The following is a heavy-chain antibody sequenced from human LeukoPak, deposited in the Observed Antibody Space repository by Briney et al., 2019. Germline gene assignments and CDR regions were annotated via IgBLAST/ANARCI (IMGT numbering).Heavy chain of an antibody. CDR3: ARQGASIAAPKDYFDY. V-gene: IGHV4-39*01. CDR2: IYYSGST. J-gene: IGHJ4*02. D-gene: IGHD6-6*01. Sequence: MPSETLSLTCTVSGGSISSSSYYWGWIRQPPGKGLEWIGSIYYSGSTYYNPSLKSRVTISVDTSKNQFSLKLSSVTAADTAVYYCARQGASIAAPKDYFDYWGQGTLVTVSS. CDR1: GGSISSSSYY.